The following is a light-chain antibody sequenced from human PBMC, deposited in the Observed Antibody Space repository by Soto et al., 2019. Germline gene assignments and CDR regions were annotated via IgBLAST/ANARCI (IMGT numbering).Light chain of an antibody. J-gene: IGKJ1*01. V-gene: IGKV1-5*03. CDR2: KAS. CDR1: QSISSW. CDR3: QQYDTYWT. Sequence: EIQVTQSPSTLSASVGDRVTITCRASQSISSWLAWYQQKPGKAPNLLIYKASSLKSGVPSRFSGSGSGTEFTLTISSLQPDDFATYYCQQYDTYWTFGQGTKVDIK.